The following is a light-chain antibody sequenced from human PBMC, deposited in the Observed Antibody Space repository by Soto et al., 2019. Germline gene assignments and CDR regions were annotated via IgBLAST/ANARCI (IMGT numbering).Light chain of an antibody. CDR1: QGISNY. CDR2: DAS. J-gene: IGKJ5*01. CDR3: QQYDSSPPIT. V-gene: IGKV3-20*01. Sequence: TQSPSSLSASVGDRVTITCRASQGISNYLAWYQQRFGQAPRLLIYDASRRATGIPDRFSGSGSGTDFTLTISGLEPEDFAVYYCQQYDSSPPITFGQGTRLEI.